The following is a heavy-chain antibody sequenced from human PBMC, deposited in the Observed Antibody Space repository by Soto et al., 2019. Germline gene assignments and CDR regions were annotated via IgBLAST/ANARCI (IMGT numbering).Heavy chain of an antibody. CDR3: ARDQSWHDMVWWFVP. CDR1: GYSFTSHS. Sequence: SVKVSCTAIGYSFTSHSIQWVGQAPGQGLECMVTIYPGGVNIGYAQKFKGRVTMTKDTSTSTVYMELNSLTSEDTAVYYCARDQSWHDMVWWFVPWG. CDR2: IYPGGVNI. D-gene: IGHD1-1*01. V-gene: IGHV1-46*03. J-gene: IGHJ5*02.